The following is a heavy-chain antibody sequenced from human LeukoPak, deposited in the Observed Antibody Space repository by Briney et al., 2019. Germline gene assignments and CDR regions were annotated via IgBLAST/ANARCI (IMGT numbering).Heavy chain of an antibody. V-gene: IGHV3-48*01. Sequence: PGGSLRLSCAASGFTFSSYSMNWVCQAPGKGMEWISYIGISSGNTKYADFVKGRFTISGDKAKNSLYLQMNSLRVEDTAVYYCARDTKYAFDNWGQGTLVTVSS. CDR1: GFTFSSYS. CDR3: ARDTKYAFDN. D-gene: IGHD2-2*01. CDR2: IGISSGNT. J-gene: IGHJ4*02.